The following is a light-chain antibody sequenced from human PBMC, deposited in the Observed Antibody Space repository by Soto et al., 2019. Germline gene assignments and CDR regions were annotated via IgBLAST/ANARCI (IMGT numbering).Light chain of an antibody. Sequence: DIQMAQSPSSLSASVGDRVTITCRASRGIYTHLAWYQQKPGNAPKLLIYGASILQSGVPSRFSASGSGTDFFLTISGLQSEDVGTYFCQTYDKAPWTFGPGTRV. J-gene: IGKJ1*01. CDR1: RGIYTH. V-gene: IGKV1-27*01. CDR2: GAS. CDR3: QTYDKAPWT.